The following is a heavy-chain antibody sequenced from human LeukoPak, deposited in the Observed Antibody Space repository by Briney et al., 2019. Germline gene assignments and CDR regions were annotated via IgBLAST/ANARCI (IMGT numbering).Heavy chain of an antibody. CDR1: GFTFSSYE. V-gene: IGHV3-48*03. Sequence: GGSLRLSCAVSGFTFSSYEMNWGRQAPGKGLEWVSYISSSGSTIYYADSVKGRFTISRDNANNSLYLQMNSLRAEDTAEYYCARVRGDDKYSSGWYLDYWGQGTLVTVSS. CDR2: ISSSGSTI. D-gene: IGHD6-19*01. J-gene: IGHJ4*02. CDR3: ARVRGDDKYSSGWYLDY.